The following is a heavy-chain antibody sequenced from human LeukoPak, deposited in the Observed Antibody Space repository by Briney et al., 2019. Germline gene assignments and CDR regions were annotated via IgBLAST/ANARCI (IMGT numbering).Heavy chain of an antibody. CDR2: VYASGST. D-gene: IGHD2-2*01. CDR3: ARDIGYCTSANCYGRFNWFDP. V-gene: IGHV4-4*07. J-gene: IGHJ5*02. Sequence: TSETLSLTRTVSGGSISGYYWSWIRHPAGKGLEWIGRVYASGSTHYNPSVKSRVTMSVDASRNQFSLKLSSVTAADTAVYFCARDIGYCTSANCYGRFNWFDPWGQGTLVTVSS. CDR1: GGSISGYY.